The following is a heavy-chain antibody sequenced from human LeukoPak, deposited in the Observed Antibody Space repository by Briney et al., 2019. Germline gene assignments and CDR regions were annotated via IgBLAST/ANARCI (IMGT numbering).Heavy chain of an antibody. CDR2: INPNSGGT. V-gene: IGHV1-2*02. Sequence: GASVKVSCKASGYTFTGYYMHWVRQAPGQGLEWMGWINPNSGGTNYAQKFQGRVSMTRDTPISTAYMELSRLTSDDTAVYFCARDYFTFTSKSYNFFDPWGQGTLVTVSS. CDR1: GYTFTGYY. D-gene: IGHD1-20*01. CDR3: ARDYFTFTSKSYNFFDP. J-gene: IGHJ5*02.